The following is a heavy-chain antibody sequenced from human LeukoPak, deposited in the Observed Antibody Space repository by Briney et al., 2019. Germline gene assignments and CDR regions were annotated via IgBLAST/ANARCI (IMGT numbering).Heavy chain of an antibody. D-gene: IGHD2-2*02. CDR1: GGTFSSYA. J-gene: IGHJ6*03. Sequence: ASVKVSCKASGGTFSSYAISWVRQAPGQGLEWMGGIIPIFGTANYAQKFQGRVTITTDESTSTAYMELSSLRSEDTAVYYCASLGYCSSTSCYTDYYYYVDVWGKGTTVTVSS. CDR3: ASLGYCSSTSCYTDYYYYVDV. V-gene: IGHV1-69*05. CDR2: IIPIFGTA.